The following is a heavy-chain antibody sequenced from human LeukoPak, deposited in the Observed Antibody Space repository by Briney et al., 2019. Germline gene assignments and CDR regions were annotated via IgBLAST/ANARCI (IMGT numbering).Heavy chain of an antibody. CDR3: ARAPRDAFDI. J-gene: IGHJ3*02. CDR1: GFTFSSYS. Sequence: GGSLRLSCAASGFTFSSYSMNWVRQAPGKGLEWVSSISSSSSYIYYADSVKGRFTISRDNAKNTLYLQMNSLRAEDTAVYYCARAPRDAFDIWGQGTMVTVSS. CDR2: ISSSSSYI. V-gene: IGHV3-21*01.